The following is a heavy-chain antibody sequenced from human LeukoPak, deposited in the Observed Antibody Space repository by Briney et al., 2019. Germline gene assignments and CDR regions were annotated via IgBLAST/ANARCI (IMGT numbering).Heavy chain of an antibody. CDR3: ARLWGAVSGYFHY. D-gene: IGHD6-19*01. V-gene: IGHV3-33*01. CDR1: GYSFSRHG. CDR2: IWYDGSDK. J-gene: IGHJ4*02. Sequence: GGSLRLSCAVSGYSFSRHGMHWVRQAPGKGLEWVAAIWYDGSDKYYADSVKGRFTISRDNSKNMLYLQMDSLRAEDTALYYCARLWGAVSGYFHYWGQGTLVTVSS.